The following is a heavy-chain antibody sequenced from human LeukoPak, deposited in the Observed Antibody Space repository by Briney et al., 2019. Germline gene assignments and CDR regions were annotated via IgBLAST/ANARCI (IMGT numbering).Heavy chain of an antibody. CDR1: GYSFTNFW. CDR3: ARSRGDNNWFDP. V-gene: IGHV5-51*01. Sequence: GGSLKISCKASGYSFTNFWLGWVRQMPGKGLEWMGIIYPGDSDTRYSPSFEGQVTISADKSISTAYLQLGSLKASDTAMYYCARSRGDNNWFDPWGQGTPVTVSS. D-gene: IGHD7-27*01. CDR2: IYPGDSDT. J-gene: IGHJ5*02.